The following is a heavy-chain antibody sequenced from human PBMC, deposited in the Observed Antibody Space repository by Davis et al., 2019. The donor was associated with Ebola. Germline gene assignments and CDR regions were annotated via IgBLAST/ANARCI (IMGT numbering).Heavy chain of an antibody. J-gene: IGHJ3*02. Sequence: ASVKVSCTASGYTFTNYYMHWVRHAPGQGLEWMVMNYPNDGRTIYAQKFQGRVTVTRDTSTTTVYMDLSSLRSEDTALYYCTTPGGQDSGYDVFDIWSQGTMVTVSS. D-gene: IGHD5-12*01. V-gene: IGHV1-46*03. CDR1: GYTFTNYY. CDR3: TTPGGQDSGYDVFDI. CDR2: NYPNDGRT.